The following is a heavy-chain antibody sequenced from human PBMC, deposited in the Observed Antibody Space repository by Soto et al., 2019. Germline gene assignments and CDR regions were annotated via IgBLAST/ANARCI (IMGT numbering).Heavy chain of an antibody. CDR1: GFTFSNAW. J-gene: IGHJ4*02. D-gene: IGHD2-2*01. CDR3: ARPGFCRKGDCSDFDY. Sequence: GGSLRLSCAASGFTFSNAWMSWVRQAPGKGLEWVSYISSSSSTIYYADSVKGRFTISINTAYLQWSSLKASDTAIYYCARPGFCRKGDCSDFDYWGQGTQVTVSS. V-gene: IGHV3-11*01. CDR2: ISSSSSTI.